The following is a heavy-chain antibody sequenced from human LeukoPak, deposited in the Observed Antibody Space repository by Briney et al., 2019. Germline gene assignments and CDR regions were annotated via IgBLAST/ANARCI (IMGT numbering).Heavy chain of an antibody. V-gene: IGHV1-69*06. D-gene: IGHD3-22*01. CDR1: GGTFSSYA. J-gene: IGHJ4*02. CDR3: ATDLWDSSEGFDY. Sequence: GASVKVSCKASGGTFSSYAISWVRQAPGQGLEWMGGIIPIFGTANYAQKFQGRVTMTEDTSTDTAYMELSSLRSEDTAVYYCATDLWDSSEGFDYWGQGTLVTVSS. CDR2: IIPIFGTA.